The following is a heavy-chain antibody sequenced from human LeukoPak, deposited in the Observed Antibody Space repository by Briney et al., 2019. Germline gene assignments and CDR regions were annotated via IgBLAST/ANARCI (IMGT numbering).Heavy chain of an antibody. CDR1: GYTFTSYG. CDR2: ISAYNGNT. CDR3: ARGMLGDSGSYYYYYGMDV. D-gene: IGHD1-26*01. Sequence: GASVKVSCKASGYTFTSYGISWVRQAPGQGLEWMGWISAYNGNTNYAQKFQGRVTMTRDTSISTACLQWSSLKASDTAMYYCARGMLGDSGSYYYYYGMDVWGQGTTVTVSS. J-gene: IGHJ6*02. V-gene: IGHV1-18*01.